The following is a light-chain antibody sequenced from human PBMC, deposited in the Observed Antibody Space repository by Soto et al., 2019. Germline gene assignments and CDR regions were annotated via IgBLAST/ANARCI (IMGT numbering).Light chain of an antibody. CDR2: AAS. Sequence: DIQMTQSPSSLSASVGDRVTITCRASQGISNYLAWYQQKPGKVPKLLIYAASTLQSGVPSRFSGSGSGTEFTLTISSLQPEEVATYYWQKYNSAPRTFGQGTKVEIK. J-gene: IGKJ1*01. CDR3: QKYNSAPRT. V-gene: IGKV1-27*01. CDR1: QGISNY.